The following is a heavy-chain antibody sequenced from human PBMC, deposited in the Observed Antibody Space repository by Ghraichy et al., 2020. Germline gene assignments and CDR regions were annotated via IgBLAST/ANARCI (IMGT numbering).Heavy chain of an antibody. CDR3: AAGRRFCSGGDCYSWYFDH. CDR2: IIPVFSTT. D-gene: IGHD2-21*02. CDR1: GGPFNNFA. J-gene: IGHJ2*01. V-gene: IGHV1-69*06. Sequence: SVKVSCKASGGPFNNFAFTWMRQAPGQGPEWMGGIIPVFSTTHYAQTFQGRVTITADKSTNPVYMELSSLSSGDTAVYYCAAGRRFCSGGDCYSWYFDHWGRGTLITVSS.